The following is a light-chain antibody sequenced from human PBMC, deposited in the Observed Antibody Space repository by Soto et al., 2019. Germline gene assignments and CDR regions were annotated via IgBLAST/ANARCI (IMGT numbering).Light chain of an antibody. J-gene: IGKJ1*01. CDR1: RSVSSSY. Sequence: EIVLTQSPGALSLSPGERATLSCRASRSVSSSYLAWYQQKPGQAPRLLIHGVSHSATGSPDRFSGGGSGADFTLTISSLQPEDFAVYYCQQYGSSSWTFGQGTKVEIK. CDR3: QQYGSSSWT. CDR2: GVS. V-gene: IGKV3-20*01.